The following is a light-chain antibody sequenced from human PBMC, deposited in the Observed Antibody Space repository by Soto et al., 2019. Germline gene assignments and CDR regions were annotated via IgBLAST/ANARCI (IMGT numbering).Light chain of an antibody. CDR1: SSDVGSYNL. V-gene: IGLV2-23*01. Sequence: QSALTQPASVSGSPGQSITISCTGTSSDVGSYNLVSWYQQHPGKAPKLMIYEGSKRPSGVSNRFSGSKSGNTASLTISGLQAEDEADYYCCSYAGSSTPYVFGTGTKLTFL. J-gene: IGLJ1*01. CDR2: EGS. CDR3: CSYAGSSTPYV.